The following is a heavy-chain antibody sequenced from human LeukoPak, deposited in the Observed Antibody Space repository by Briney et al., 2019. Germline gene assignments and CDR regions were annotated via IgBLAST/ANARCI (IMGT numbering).Heavy chain of an antibody. CDR3: ARENIVVVTAIRDAFDI. D-gene: IGHD2-21*02. V-gene: IGHV3-48*02. CDR1: GFTFSSYS. J-gene: IGHJ3*02. CDR2: ISSGSSTI. Sequence: GGSLRLSCAASGFTFSSYSMNWVRQAQGKGLEWVSYISSGSSTIYYADSVKGRFTISRDNAKNSLCLQMNSLRDEDMAVYYCARENIVVVTAIRDAFDIWGQGTMVTVSS.